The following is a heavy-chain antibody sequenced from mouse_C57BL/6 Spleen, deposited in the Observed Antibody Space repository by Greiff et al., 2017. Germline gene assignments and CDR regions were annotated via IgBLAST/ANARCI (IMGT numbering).Heavy chain of an antibody. CDR3: ARDAYSNCAY. D-gene: IGHD2-5*01. Sequence: EVQLVESGGGLVKPGGSLKLSCAASGFTFSSYAMSWVRQTPEKRLEWVATISDGGSYTYYPDNVKGRFTISRDNAKNNLYLQMSHLKSEDTAMYYCARDAYSNCAYWGQGTLVTVSA. CDR1: GFTFSSYA. J-gene: IGHJ3*01. CDR2: ISDGGSYT. V-gene: IGHV5-4*01.